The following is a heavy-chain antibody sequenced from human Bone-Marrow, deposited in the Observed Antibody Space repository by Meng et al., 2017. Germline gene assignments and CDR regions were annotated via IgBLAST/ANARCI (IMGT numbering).Heavy chain of an antibody. CDR2: IYHSGST. V-gene: IGHV4-4*02. J-gene: IGHJ4*02. D-gene: IGHD6-19*01. Sequence: VPPQELRPAMGKLAAPLTLTCAVCGGSSSSSNWWSWDRQPPGKGLEWIGEIYHSGSTSYSPSLRSRVTIPVDTSKNQFSLRLTPVTAADTAVDYCAASPGWWRIDSWGQGTLVTVSS. CDR1: GGSSSSSNW. CDR3: AASPGWWRIDS.